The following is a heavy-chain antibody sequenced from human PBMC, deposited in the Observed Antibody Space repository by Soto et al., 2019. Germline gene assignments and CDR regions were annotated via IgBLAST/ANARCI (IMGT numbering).Heavy chain of an antibody. CDR1: GFTFSSYG. J-gene: IGHJ4*02. V-gene: IGHV3-30*18. D-gene: IGHD6-13*01. Sequence: QVQLVESGGGVVQHGRSLRLSCAASGFTFSSYGMHWVRQAPGKGLEWVAVISYDGSNKYYADSVKGRFTISRDNSKNTLSLQMNSLRAEDTAVYYCSKDRSSSWSCFDYWGQGSLVTVSS. CDR2: ISYDGSNK. CDR3: SKDRSSSWSCFDY.